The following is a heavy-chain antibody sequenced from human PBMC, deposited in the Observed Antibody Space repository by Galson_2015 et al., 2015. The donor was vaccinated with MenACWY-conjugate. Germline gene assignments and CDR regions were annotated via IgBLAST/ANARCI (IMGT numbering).Heavy chain of an antibody. Sequence: QSGAEVKKPGESLKISCKTTGYSFTTYWIAWVRQMPGTGLEWMGLISSGDSNTRYSPSFQGQVTISADKSISTAYLQWSSLKASDTAMYYCARHPPGGRGMDVWGQGTTVTVSS. D-gene: IGHD1-26*01. J-gene: IGHJ6*02. CDR2: ISSGDSNT. CDR3: ARHPPGGRGMDV. CDR1: GYSFTTYW. V-gene: IGHV5-51*01.